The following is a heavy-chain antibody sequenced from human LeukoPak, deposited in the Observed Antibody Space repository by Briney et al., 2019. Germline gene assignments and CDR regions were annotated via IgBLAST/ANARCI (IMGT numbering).Heavy chain of an antibody. V-gene: IGHV1-2*02. CDR3: AKSRTHSSGWFTSAFDV. Sequence: ASVKVSCKASGYTFTGYYMHWVRQAPGQGLEWMGWINPNRGETKYAQKFQGTVTMTRDTSISTAYLEVTRLRYEDTAVYYCAKSRTHSSGWFTSAFDVWGQGTMVTVSS. J-gene: IGHJ3*01. CDR1: GYTFTGYY. CDR2: INPNRGET. D-gene: IGHD6-13*01.